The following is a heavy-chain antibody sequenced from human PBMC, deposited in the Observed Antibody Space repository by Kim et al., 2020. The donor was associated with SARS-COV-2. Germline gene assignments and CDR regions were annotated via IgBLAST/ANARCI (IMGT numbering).Heavy chain of an antibody. V-gene: IGHV4-59*01. J-gene: IGHJ6*03. Sequence: SETLSLTCTVSGGSISSYYWSWIRQPPGKGLEWIGYIYYSGSTNYNPSLKSRVTISVDTSKNQFSLKLSSVTAADTAVYYCAGVRGEYDCVWGSYDNEVYYYYIDVWRKETTVSVSS. CDR3: AGVRGEYDCVWGSYDNEVYYYYIDV. CDR1: GGSISSYY. D-gene: IGHD3-16*01. CDR2: IYYSGST.